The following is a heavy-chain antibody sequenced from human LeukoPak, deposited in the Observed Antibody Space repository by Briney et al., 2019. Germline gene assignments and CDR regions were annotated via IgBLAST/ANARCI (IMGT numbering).Heavy chain of an antibody. CDR3: AKGSCSSTSCYGGYYYYGMDL. J-gene: IGHJ6*02. CDR1: GFTFSNYA. D-gene: IGHD2-2*01. CDR2: IGASGGTT. V-gene: IGHV3-23*01. Sequence: PGGSLRLSCAASGFTFSNYAMSWVRQAPGKGLEWVSAIGASGGTTYYADSVKGRFTISRDSSKKTLYLQMNSLSAEDTAVYYCAKGSCSSTSCYGGYYYYGMDLWGQGTTVTVSS.